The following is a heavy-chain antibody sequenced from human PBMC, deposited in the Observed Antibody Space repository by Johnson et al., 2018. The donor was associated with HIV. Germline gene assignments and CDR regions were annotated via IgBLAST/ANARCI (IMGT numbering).Heavy chain of an antibody. Sequence: QVQLVESGGGLIQPGGSLRLSCAAYGFTVSSNYMSWVRQAPGKGLEWVALISYDGSHKFYADSVKGRFTISRDHAKNSLYLQMNSLRAEDTAVYYCARDRLYYGSRWYEESNAFDIWGQGTMVTVTS. CDR2: ISYDGSHK. CDR1: GFTVSSNY. V-gene: IGHV3-30-3*01. J-gene: IGHJ3*02. D-gene: IGHD6-13*01. CDR3: ARDRLYYGSRWYEESNAFDI.